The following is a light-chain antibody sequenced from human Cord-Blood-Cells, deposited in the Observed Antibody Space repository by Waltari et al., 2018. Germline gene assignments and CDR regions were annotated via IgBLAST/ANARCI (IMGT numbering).Light chain of an antibody. Sequence: SYELTQPPSVSVSPGQTARITCSGDALPKQYAYWYQQKPGQAPVLVIYKDSERPSGIPGGFSGSSSGTTVTLTISGVQAEDEADNYCQSADSSGTPWVFGGGTKLTFL. CDR1: ALPKQY. CDR3: QSADSSGTPWV. CDR2: KDS. J-gene: IGLJ3*02. V-gene: IGLV3-25*02.